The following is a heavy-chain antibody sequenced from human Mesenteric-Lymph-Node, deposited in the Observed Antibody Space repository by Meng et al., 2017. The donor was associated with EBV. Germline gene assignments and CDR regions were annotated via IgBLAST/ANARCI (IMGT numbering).Heavy chain of an antibody. J-gene: IGHJ5*02. Sequence: QVQLKEAGPVLVKHSETLSLPGNVSGDSVSSGNNYWSWIRQSPGRGLEWIGNIYFTGSTFYNPALKSRVTISGDTSKNQFSLKLTSVTAADTAVYYCAREGTTVTRWFDPWGPGTLVTVSS. CDR3: AREGTTVTRWFDP. CDR2: IYFTGST. V-gene: IGHV4-61*01. CDR1: GDSVSSGNNY. D-gene: IGHD4-11*01.